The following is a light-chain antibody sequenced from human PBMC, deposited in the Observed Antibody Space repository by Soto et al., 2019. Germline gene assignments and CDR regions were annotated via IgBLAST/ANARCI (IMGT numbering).Light chain of an antibody. Sequence: EIVLTQSPATLSLSPGERATLSCRASQSVNTFLAWYQQKPGQAPRLVISDASNRATGIPDRFSGSGSGTDFTLTISKLEPEDFALYYCQQYGSSPPLTFGGGTKVDIK. CDR1: QSVNTF. V-gene: IGKV3-20*01. CDR2: DAS. J-gene: IGKJ4*01. CDR3: QQYGSSPPLT.